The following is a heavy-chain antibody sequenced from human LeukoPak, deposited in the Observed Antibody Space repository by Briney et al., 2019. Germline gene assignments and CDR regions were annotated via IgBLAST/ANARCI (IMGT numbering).Heavy chain of an antibody. CDR3: ARDLVSGAYTFDV. V-gene: IGHV3-48*03. J-gene: IGHJ3*01. D-gene: IGHD3-16*01. CDR1: GFTFSCFG. Sequence: GGSLRLSCAASGFTFSCFGLNWVRQAPGKGLEWISYISNSGTTVYYADSVRGRFTFSRDNAKNSLYLQMNSLRAEDTAVYYCARDLVSGAYTFDVWGQGTMVTVSS. CDR2: ISNSGTTV.